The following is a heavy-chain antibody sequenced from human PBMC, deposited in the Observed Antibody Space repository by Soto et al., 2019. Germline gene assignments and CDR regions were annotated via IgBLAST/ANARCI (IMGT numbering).Heavy chain of an antibody. CDR1: GFTFSSYT. CDR2: ISSGSSYI. J-gene: IGHJ4*02. D-gene: IGHD3-10*01. V-gene: IGHV3-21*01. Sequence: GGSLRLSCAASGFTFSSYTMNWVRQAPGKGLEWVSSISSGSSYIYYADSVRGRFTISRDNAKNSLFLQMNSLRVDDTAVYYCARDILSGGAYPDYWGQGTKVTVPQ. CDR3: ARDILSGGAYPDY.